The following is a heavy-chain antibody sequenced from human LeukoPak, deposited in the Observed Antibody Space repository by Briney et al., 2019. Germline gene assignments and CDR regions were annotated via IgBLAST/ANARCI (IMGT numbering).Heavy chain of an antibody. Sequence: GGSLRLSCAASKFAFSSYAMNWARQAPGKGLEWVASINHNGNVNYYVDSVKGRFTISRDNAKNSLYLQMSNLRAEDTAVYFCARGGGLDVWGQGATVTVSS. CDR1: KFAFSSYA. V-gene: IGHV3-7*03. D-gene: IGHD3-16*01. CDR2: INHNGNVN. J-gene: IGHJ6*02. CDR3: ARGGGLDV.